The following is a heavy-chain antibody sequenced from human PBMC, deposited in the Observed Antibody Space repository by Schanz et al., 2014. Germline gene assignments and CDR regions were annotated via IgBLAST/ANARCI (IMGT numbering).Heavy chain of an antibody. V-gene: IGHV3-7*01. CDR1: GFHLSSYW. CDR3: AKYGGELGVSFEY. D-gene: IGHD7-27*01. Sequence: EVQLVESGGGLVQPGGSLRLSCEGFGFHLSSYWMSWVRQTPGKGLEWVAIITPDGSDKWYVDSVKGRFTISRDNAKDSLHLQMNSLRPEDTAVYYCAKYGGELGVSFEYWGQGTLVTVSS. J-gene: IGHJ4*02. CDR2: ITPDGSDK.